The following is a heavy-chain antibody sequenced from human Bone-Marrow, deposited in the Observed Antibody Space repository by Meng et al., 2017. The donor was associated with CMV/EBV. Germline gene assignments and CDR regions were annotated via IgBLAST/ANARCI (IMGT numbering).Heavy chain of an antibody. J-gene: IGHJ4*02. CDR2: IWYDGSNK. CDR3: ARDFPEYYYDSSGYSPFDY. V-gene: IGHV3-33*01. CDR1: TFSSYG. D-gene: IGHD3-22*01. Sequence: TFSSYGIHWVRQAPGKGLEWVAVIWYDGSNKYYADSVKGRFTISRDNSKNTLYLQMNSLRAEDTAVYYCARDFPEYYYDSSGYSPFDYWGQGTLVTVSS.